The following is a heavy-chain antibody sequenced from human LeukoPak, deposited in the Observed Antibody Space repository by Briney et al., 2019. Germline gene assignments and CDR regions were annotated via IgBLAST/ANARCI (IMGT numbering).Heavy chain of an antibody. Sequence: GGSLRLSCAASGFTFDDYAMHWVRQAPGKGLEWVSGINWNSGSIAYADSVKGRFTISRDNAKNSLYLQMNSLRVEDTACYYCAKSTLEGYSSSPPFDYWGQGTLVSVSS. J-gene: IGHJ4*02. CDR1: GFTFDDYA. D-gene: IGHD6-6*01. CDR2: INWNSGSI. V-gene: IGHV3-9*01. CDR3: AKSTLEGYSSSPPFDY.